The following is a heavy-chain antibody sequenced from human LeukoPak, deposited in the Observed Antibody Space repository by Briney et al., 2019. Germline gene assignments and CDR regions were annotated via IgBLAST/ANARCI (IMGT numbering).Heavy chain of an antibody. D-gene: IGHD3-10*01. Sequence: GGSLRLSCAASGFTFSSYWMSWVRQAPGKGLEWVANIKQDGSEKYYVDSVKGRFTISRDNAKNSLYLQMNSLRAEDTAVYYCARGTRGIGYYYYYMDVWGKGTTVTVSS. CDR3: ARGTRGIGYYYYYMDV. J-gene: IGHJ6*03. CDR1: GFTFSSYW. V-gene: IGHV3-7*01. CDR2: IKQDGSEK.